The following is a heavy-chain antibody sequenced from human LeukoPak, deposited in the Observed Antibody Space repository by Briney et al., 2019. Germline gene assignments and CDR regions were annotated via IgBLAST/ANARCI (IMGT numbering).Heavy chain of an antibody. CDR2: VDPEDGET. V-gene: IGHV1-69-2*01. Sequence: GASVKVSCKVSGYTFTDYYMHWVQQAPGKGLEWMGLVDPEDGETIYAEKFQGRVTITADTSTDTAYMELSSLRSEDTAVYYCAAGVRFLEWLDFDYWGQGTLVTVSS. CDR3: AAGVRFLEWLDFDY. CDR1: GYTFTDYY. D-gene: IGHD3-3*01. J-gene: IGHJ4*02.